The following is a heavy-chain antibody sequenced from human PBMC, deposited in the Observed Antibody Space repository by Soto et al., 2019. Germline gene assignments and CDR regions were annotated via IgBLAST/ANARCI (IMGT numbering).Heavy chain of an antibody. D-gene: IGHD6-13*01. V-gene: IGHV4-59*01. Sequence: SETQSIPSTVSGGTINSYYWSWIRQPPGKALEWIGHVYYRSTTYNPSLKSRVAISADTSNNQFSLKLSSVAAADTAVYYCARAYSTSWTYYFDYWGQGTLVTVSS. CDR2: VYYRST. J-gene: IGHJ4*02. CDR3: ARAYSTSWTYYFDY. CDR1: GGTINSYY.